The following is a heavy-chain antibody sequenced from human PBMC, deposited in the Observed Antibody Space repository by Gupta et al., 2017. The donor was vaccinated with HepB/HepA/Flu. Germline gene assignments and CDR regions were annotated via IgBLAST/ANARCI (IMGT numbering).Heavy chain of an antibody. J-gene: IGHJ4*02. CDR2: ISNDGKRK. CDR1: GFTFIGFG. V-gene: IGHV3-30*18. D-gene: IGHD2-8*01. CDR3: AKDGRGFDETNGDFDY. Sequence: QVQLVESGGGVVQPGRSLRLSCEVSGFTFIGFGMHWVRPAPGKGLEWVARISNDGKRKSYGESVKGRVTISRDNFKNTMFLQMNSLRVEDTAVYYCAKDGRGFDETNGDFDYWGQGTLVTVSS.